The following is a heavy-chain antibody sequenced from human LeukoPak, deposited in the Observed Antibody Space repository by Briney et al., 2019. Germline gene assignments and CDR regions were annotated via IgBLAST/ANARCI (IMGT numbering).Heavy chain of an antibody. CDR3: ARVAYSGYDYRGYFDY. CDR2: IYYSGSA. Sequence: SETLTLTCTVSGGSISTYYWSWIRQPSGKGLEWIGYIYYSGSANYNPSLKSRVTISVDTSKNQFSLKLSSVTAADTAVFYCARVAYSGYDYRGYFDYWGQGTLVTVSS. D-gene: IGHD5-12*01. J-gene: IGHJ4*02. V-gene: IGHV4-59*12. CDR1: GGSISTYY.